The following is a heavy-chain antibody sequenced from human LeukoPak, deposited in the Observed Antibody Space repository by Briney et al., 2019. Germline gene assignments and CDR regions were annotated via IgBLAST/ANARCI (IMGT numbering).Heavy chain of an antibody. J-gene: IGHJ4*02. V-gene: IGHV4-59*01. Sequence: SETLSLTCTVSGGSISSYYWSWIRQPPGKGLEWIGYIYYSGSTNYNPSLKSRVTISVGTSKNQFSLKLSSVTAADTAVYYCARGRGGSYYHYWGQGTLVTVSS. D-gene: IGHD1-26*01. CDR2: IYYSGST. CDR3: ARGRGGSYYHY. CDR1: GGSISSYY.